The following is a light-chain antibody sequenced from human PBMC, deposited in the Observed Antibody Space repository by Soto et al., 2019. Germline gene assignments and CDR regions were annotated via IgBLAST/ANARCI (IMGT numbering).Light chain of an antibody. CDR2: GTS. Sequence: DIVLTQSPGTLSVSPGERATLSCRASQTISSNYLAWYQQKPGQPPSLLIYGTSSRATGIPYRFSGSGSGTDFTFTISRREPEDSAIYYWQQKGIWTLGQGTKVEIK. J-gene: IGKJ1*01. CDR1: QTISSNY. CDR3: QQKGIWT. V-gene: IGKV3-20*01.